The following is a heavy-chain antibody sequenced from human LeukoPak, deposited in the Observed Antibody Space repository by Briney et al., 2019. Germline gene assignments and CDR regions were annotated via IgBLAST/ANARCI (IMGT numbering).Heavy chain of an antibody. V-gene: IGHV4-61*02. J-gene: IGHJ4*02. D-gene: IGHD3-16*01. CDR2: IYTSGST. CDR1: GGSISSGSYY. CDR3: ARGAPYYDYVWGSYGGYYFDY. Sequence: PSQTLSLTCTVSGGSISSGSYYWSWIRQPAGKGLEWIGRIYTSGSTNYNPSLKSRVTISVDTSKNQFSLKLSSVTAADTAVYYCARGAPYYDYVWGSYGGYYFDYWGQGTLVTVSS.